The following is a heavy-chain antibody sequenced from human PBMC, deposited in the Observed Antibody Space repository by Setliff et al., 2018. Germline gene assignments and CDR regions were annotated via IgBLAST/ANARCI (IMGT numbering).Heavy chain of an antibody. V-gene: IGHV1-8*02. CDR1: GYTFTNYD. Sequence: ASVKVSCKTSGYTFTNYDISWVRQATGQGLEWMGWMNPNSGNTGYAQNFQGRVSMTRNTSISTAYMELNSLTSEDTAVYYCARSKVEAAMVKHNWFDPWGQGTLVTVSS. D-gene: IGHD5-18*01. J-gene: IGHJ5*02. CDR2: MNPNSGNT. CDR3: ARSKVEAAMVKHNWFDP.